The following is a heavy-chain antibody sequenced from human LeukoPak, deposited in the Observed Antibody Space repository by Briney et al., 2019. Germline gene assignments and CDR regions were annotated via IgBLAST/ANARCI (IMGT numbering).Heavy chain of an antibody. CDR2: INPNSGGT. CDR3: AKVHSSGWYLFYFDY. Sequence: ASVKVSRKASGYTFTGYYMHWVRQAPGQGLEWMGWINPNSGGTNYAQKFQGRVTMTRDTSISTAYMELSRLRSDDTAVYYCAKVHSSGWYLFYFDYWGQGTLVTVSS. D-gene: IGHD6-19*01. CDR1: GYTFTGYY. V-gene: IGHV1-2*02. J-gene: IGHJ4*02.